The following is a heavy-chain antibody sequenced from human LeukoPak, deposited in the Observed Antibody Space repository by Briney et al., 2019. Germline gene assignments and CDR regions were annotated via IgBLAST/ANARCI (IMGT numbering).Heavy chain of an antibody. CDR1: GFTFSSYA. CDR2: ISGSGGST. V-gene: IGHV3-23*01. Sequence: GGSLRLSCAASGFTFSSYAMSWVRQAPGKGLEWVSAISGSGGSTYYADSVKGRFTISRDNSKNTLYLQMNSLRAEDTAVYYCAKLLRAGRLLTISLDSWGQGTLVTVPS. CDR3: AKLLRAGRLLTISLDS. J-gene: IGHJ4*02. D-gene: IGHD3-10*01.